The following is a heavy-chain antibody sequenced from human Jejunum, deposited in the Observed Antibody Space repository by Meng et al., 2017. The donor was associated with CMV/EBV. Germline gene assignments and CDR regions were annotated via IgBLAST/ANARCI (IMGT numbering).Heavy chain of an antibody. Sequence: VSCKASGYTFINYGIGWVRQAPGQGPGWMGWISGYDGDTRYAQKFQDRVTMTTDTSTSTAYMELSRLTFDDTAVYYCARGPWGFDLWGQGTLVTVSS. J-gene: IGHJ4*02. D-gene: IGHD7-27*01. V-gene: IGHV1-18*04. CDR1: GYTFINYG. CDR2: ISGYDGDT. CDR3: ARGPWGFDL.